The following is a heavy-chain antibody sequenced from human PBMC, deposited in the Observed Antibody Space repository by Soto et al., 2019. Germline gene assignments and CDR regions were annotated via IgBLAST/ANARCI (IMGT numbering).Heavy chain of an antibody. J-gene: IGHJ6*02. Sequence: GGSLRLSCAASGFTFSSYGMHWVRQAPGKGLEWVAVISYDGSNKYYADSVKGRFTISRDNSKNTLYLQMNSLRAEDTAVYYCAKDQGWLQLNRTSNYYYYYGMDVWGQGTTVTVSS. D-gene: IGHD5-12*01. CDR2: ISYDGSNK. CDR1: GFTFSSYG. CDR3: AKDQGWLQLNRTSNYYYYYGMDV. V-gene: IGHV3-30*18.